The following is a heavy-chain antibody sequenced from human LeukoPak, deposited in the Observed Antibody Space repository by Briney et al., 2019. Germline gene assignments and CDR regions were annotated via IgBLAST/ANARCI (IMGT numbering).Heavy chain of an antibody. CDR2: IYHSGST. CDR1: GGSISSSNW. J-gene: IGHJ4*02. CDR3: ARGSGKGIANIVGATKRPYYFDY. D-gene: IGHD1-26*01. V-gene: IGHV4-4*02. Sequence: PSGTLSLTSAVSGGSISSSNWWSWVRQPPGKGLEWIGEIYHSGSTNYNPSLKSRVTISVDKSKNQFSLKLSSVTAADTAVYYCARGSGKGIANIVGATKRPYYFDYWGQGTLVTVSS.